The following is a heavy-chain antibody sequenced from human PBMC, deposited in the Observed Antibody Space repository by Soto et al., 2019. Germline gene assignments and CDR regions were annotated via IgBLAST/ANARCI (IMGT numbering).Heavy chain of an antibody. Sequence: QVQLVQSGAEVKKPGASVKVSCKASGYTFNNYGISWVRQAPGQGLEWMAWISAHNGNTNYREKFQSRVTMTTDTSTNTAYMELRRLAFDDTAVYYCARDHEAHSSSWYIGSDYWGQGSLVTVSS. CDR2: ISAHNGNT. CDR1: GYTFNNYG. V-gene: IGHV1-18*04. D-gene: IGHD6-13*01. J-gene: IGHJ4*02. CDR3: ARDHEAHSSSWYIGSDY.